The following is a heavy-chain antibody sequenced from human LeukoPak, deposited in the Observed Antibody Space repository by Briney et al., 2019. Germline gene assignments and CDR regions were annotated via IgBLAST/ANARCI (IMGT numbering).Heavy chain of an antibody. D-gene: IGHD6-6*01. CDR2: ISGSGRDT. V-gene: IGHV3-23*01. J-gene: IGHJ4*02. Sequence: GGSLRLSCAASGFTFSSYAMSWVRQAPGKGLEWVSAISGSGRDTYHADSVKGRFSISRDNPKNTLYLQMNSLRVEDTAVYYCVKGSSSSRPYYFDYWGPGTLVTVSS. CDR1: GFTFSSYA. CDR3: VKGSSSSRPYYFDY.